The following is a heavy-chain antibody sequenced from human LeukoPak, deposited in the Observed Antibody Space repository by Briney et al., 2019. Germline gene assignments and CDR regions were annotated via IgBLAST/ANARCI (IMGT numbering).Heavy chain of an antibody. Sequence: SLRLSCAASGFTFDDYAMHWVRQAPGKGLEWVSGISWNSGSIGYADSVKGRFTISRDNAKNSLYLQMNSLRAEDMALYYCAKDRDGYNFYYFDHWGQGTLVTVSS. CDR3: AKDRDGYNFYYFDH. V-gene: IGHV3-9*03. CDR2: ISWNSGSI. D-gene: IGHD5-24*01. CDR1: GFTFDDYA. J-gene: IGHJ4*02.